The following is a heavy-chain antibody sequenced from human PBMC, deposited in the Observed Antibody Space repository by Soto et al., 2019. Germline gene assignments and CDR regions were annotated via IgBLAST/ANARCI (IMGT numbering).Heavy chain of an antibody. D-gene: IGHD2-2*01. CDR3: TRGVIPAAPDFYGMDV. CDR2: IKQDAPEK. CDR1: GFTFSSYW. J-gene: IGHJ6*02. Sequence: GGSLRLSCADSGFTFSSYWMTWVRQAPGKGLEWVATIKQDAPEKYLVDSVKGRFTISRDNAKKSLYLQMNSLRAEDTAVYYCTRGVIPAAPDFYGMDVWGQGTTVTVSS. V-gene: IGHV3-7*01.